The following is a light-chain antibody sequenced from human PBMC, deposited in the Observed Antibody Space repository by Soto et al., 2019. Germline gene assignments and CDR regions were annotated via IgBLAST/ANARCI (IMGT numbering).Light chain of an antibody. CDR2: GNS. CDR3: QSYDSSLSGWYV. CDR1: SSNIGAGYD. J-gene: IGLJ1*01. Sequence: QSVLTQPPSVSGAPGQRVTISFTGSSSNIGAGYDVHWYQQLPGTAPKLLIYGNSNRPSGVPDRFSGSKSGTSASLAITGLQAEDEADYYCQSYDSSLSGWYVFGTGTKVTVL. V-gene: IGLV1-40*01.